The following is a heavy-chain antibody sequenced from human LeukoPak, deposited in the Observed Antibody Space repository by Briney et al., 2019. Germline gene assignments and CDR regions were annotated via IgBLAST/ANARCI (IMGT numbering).Heavy chain of an antibody. CDR3: ARDRASPYDSSLFQH. CDR1: GYTFTSYG. V-gene: IGHV1-18*01. D-gene: IGHD3-22*01. Sequence: GASVKVSCKASGYTFTSYGISWVRQAPGQGLEWMGWISAYNGNTNYAQKLQGRVTMTTDTSTSTAYMELRSLRSDDTAVYYCARDRASPYDSSLFQHWGQGTLVTVSS. CDR2: ISAYNGNT. J-gene: IGHJ1*01.